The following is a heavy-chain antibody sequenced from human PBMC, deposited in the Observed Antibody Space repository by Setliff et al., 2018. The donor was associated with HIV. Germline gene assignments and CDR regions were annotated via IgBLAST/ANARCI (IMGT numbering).Heavy chain of an antibody. V-gene: IGHV4-59*02. Sequence: SETLSLTCTVSDDSVSTFYWNWIRQPPGKGLEWIGFIHHTGSTVSNPSLKSRVAIFLDTSKNQFSLRLTSVTAADTAVYYCTRWPEDDPQRWGQGTLVTVSS. CDR3: TRWPEDDPQR. D-gene: IGHD2-15*01. J-gene: IGHJ1*01. CDR1: DDSVSTFY. CDR2: IHHTGST.